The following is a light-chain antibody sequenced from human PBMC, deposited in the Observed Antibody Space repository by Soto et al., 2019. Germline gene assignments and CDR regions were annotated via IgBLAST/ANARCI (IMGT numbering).Light chain of an antibody. CDR2: EVT. CDR3: TSYTGSDRLL. J-gene: IGLJ2*01. CDR1: SSDVGRYNY. V-gene: IGLV2-8*01. Sequence: QSALTQTTSASGSIGQSVTISCTGTSSDVGRYNYVSWYQQHPGKAPRVIIFEVTKRPSGVPDRFSGSRSGNTASLTVSGLRPEDEADYFCTSYTGSDRLLIGGGTKVTVL.